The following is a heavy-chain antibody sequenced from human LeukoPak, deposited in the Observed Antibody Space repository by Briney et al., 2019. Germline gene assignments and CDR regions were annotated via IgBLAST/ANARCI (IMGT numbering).Heavy chain of an antibody. Sequence: SETLSLTCTVSGGSISSSRNYWGWIRQPPGKGLEWIGSIYYSGSTYDNPALKSRVTISVDTSKNQFSLKLSSVTAADTAVYYCARAVAGDDAFDIWGQGTMVTVSS. V-gene: IGHV4-39*07. CDR1: GGSISSSRNY. D-gene: IGHD6-19*01. CDR2: IYYSGST. CDR3: ARAVAGDDAFDI. J-gene: IGHJ3*02.